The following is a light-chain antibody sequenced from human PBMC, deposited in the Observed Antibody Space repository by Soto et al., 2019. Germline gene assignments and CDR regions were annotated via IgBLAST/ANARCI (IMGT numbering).Light chain of an antibody. V-gene: IGKV2-28*01. CDR3: MPPLQTPRFT. CDR2: LGS. CDR1: QSLLHSNVYNY. Sequence: DIVMTQSPLSLAVTPGEPASISCRSSQSLLHSNVYNYVDWYLQKPGQSPQLLISLGSNRASGVPDRFSGSGSGTDFTLKISRVEAEDVGVYYCMPPLQTPRFTFGPGTTVDIK. J-gene: IGKJ3*01.